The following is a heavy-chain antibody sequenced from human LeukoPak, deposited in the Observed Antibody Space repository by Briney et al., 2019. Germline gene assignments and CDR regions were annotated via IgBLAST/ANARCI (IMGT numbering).Heavy chain of an antibody. Sequence: ASVKVSCKASGYTFTSYDINWVRQATGQGLEWMGWMNPNSGNTVYAQKFQGRVTMTRSTSISTAYMELSSLRSEDTAVYYCARGVDILTGSNWFDPWGQGTLVTVSS. D-gene: IGHD3-9*01. CDR3: ARGVDILTGSNWFDP. J-gene: IGHJ5*02. V-gene: IGHV1-8*01. CDR2: MNPNSGNT. CDR1: GYTFTSYD.